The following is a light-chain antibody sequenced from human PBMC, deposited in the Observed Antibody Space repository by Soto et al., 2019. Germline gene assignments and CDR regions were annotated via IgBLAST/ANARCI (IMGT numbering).Light chain of an antibody. V-gene: IGKV1-39*01. CDR2: AAS. Sequence: DIEVTRSPYSLSASVGDRVNISCRASQSISAYLNWYQQKPGKAPKLLIFAASSLQSGVPSRFSGSGSGTDFTLTISSLQPEDFATYYCHPSYSTPRTVGQGTKVDIK. J-gene: IGKJ1*01. CDR1: QSISAY. CDR3: HPSYSTPRT.